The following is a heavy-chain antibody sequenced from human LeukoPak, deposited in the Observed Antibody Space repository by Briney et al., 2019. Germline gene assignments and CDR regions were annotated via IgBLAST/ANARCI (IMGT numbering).Heavy chain of an antibody. J-gene: IGHJ4*02. CDR1: GFTFSSYA. Sequence: GGSLRLSCAASGFTFSSYAMSWVRQAPGKGLEWVSAISGSGGSTYYADSVKGRFTISRDNSKNTLYLQMNSLRAEDTAVYYGAKRSTRYYYDSSGYGPFSDYWGQGTLVTVSS. CDR2: ISGSGGST. CDR3: AKRSTRYYYDSSGYGPFSDY. V-gene: IGHV3-23*01. D-gene: IGHD3-22*01.